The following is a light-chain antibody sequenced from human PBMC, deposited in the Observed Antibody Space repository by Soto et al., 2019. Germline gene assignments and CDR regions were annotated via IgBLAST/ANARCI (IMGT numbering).Light chain of an antibody. CDR2: DVS. Sequence: QSVLTQPASVSGSPGQSITISCTGTSRDVGGYNYVSWYQQHPGKAPQLMISDVSNRPSGVSYRFSGSKSGNTASLTISGLQAEDEADYYCASYTSSSTYVFGTGTKVTVL. CDR1: SRDVGGYNY. V-gene: IGLV2-14*03. J-gene: IGLJ1*01. CDR3: ASYTSSSTYV.